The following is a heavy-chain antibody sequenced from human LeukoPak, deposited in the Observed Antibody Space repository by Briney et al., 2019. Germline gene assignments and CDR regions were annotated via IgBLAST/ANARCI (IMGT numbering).Heavy chain of an antibody. CDR2: IKEDGGEK. J-gene: IGHJ5*02. CDR3: ARVVATINFNWFDP. D-gene: IGHD5-12*01. V-gene: IGHV3-7*01. CDR1: GFTFKNYY. Sequence: GGSLRLSCAVSGFTFKNYYMSWVRQAPGKGLEWVANIKEDGGEKYYVDSVKGRFTISRDNAKNSLFLQMNSLRVEDTAVYYCARVVATINFNWFDPWGQGTLVSVSS.